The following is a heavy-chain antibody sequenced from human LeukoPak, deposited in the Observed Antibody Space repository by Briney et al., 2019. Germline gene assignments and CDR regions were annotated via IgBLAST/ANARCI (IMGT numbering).Heavy chain of an antibody. CDR2: ISSSSSYI. Sequence: GGSLRLSCAASGFTFSSYTMNWVRQAPGKGLEWVSSISSSSSYIYYADSVKGRFTISRDNAKNSLYLQMNSLRAEDTAVYYCASALGGDCSSTSCYPFDYWGQGNLVTVSS. J-gene: IGHJ4*02. V-gene: IGHV3-21*01. D-gene: IGHD2-2*01. CDR3: ASALGGDCSSTSCYPFDY. CDR1: GFTFSSYT.